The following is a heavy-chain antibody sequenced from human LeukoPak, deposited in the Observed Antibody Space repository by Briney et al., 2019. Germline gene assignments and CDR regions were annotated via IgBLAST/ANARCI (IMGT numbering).Heavy chain of an antibody. V-gene: IGHV4-4*02. CDR1: GGSISSGNW. D-gene: IGHD5-24*01. CDR2: IYHSGST. Sequence: SGTLSLTCAVSGGSISSGNWWSWVRQPPGEGLEWIGEIYHSGSTNYNPSLKSRVTISVDTSKNQFSLKLRSVTAADTAVYYCARHVTISGPYDASDIWGQGTMVTVSP. J-gene: IGHJ3*02. CDR3: ARHVTISGPYDASDI.